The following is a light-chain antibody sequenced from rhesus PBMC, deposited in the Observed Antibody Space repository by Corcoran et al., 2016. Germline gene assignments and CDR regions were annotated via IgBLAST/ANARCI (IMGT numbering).Light chain of an antibody. CDR3: LQSSYWPFT. CDR2: GAS. J-gene: IGKJ3*01. CDR1: QSVSSY. Sequence: EIVMTQSPATLALSPGERATLSCRASQSVSSYLAWYQQKPGQAPRLLIYGASSRATDIPDRFRGSGAGTEFTLTVSSLEPEDVGVYFCLQSSYWPFTFGPGTKLDIK. V-gene: IGKV3-24*04.